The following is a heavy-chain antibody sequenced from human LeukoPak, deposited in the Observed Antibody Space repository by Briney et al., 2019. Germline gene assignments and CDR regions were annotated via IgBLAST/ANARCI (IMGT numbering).Heavy chain of an antibody. J-gene: IGHJ4*02. CDR3: ATGGHVRVYDSSAYYGHY. Sequence: GGSLRLSFAVSGFTFTDTHMTWVRPAPGKGLESLSYINPSGTDISYADSVKGRFTISRDNAKNSLYLQMNSLRAEDTAVYYCATGGHVRVYDSSAYYGHYWGQGTLVTVSS. D-gene: IGHD3-22*01. V-gene: IGHV3-11*01. CDR1: GFTFTDTH. CDR2: INPSGTDI.